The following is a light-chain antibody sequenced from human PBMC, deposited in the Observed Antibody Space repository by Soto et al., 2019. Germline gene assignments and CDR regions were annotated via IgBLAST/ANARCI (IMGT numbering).Light chain of an antibody. CDR1: QSISTH. J-gene: IGKJ1*01. CDR3: QQSYSSPPWT. V-gene: IGKV1-39*01. Sequence: DIQMTQSPSSLSASVGDRVTISCRASQSISTHLNWYQQKPGTAPRLLIYRASSVKSGVPPRFSGSGSGRDFTLTISSLRPEDTATYFCQQSYSSPPWTFGQGTKVEVK. CDR2: RAS.